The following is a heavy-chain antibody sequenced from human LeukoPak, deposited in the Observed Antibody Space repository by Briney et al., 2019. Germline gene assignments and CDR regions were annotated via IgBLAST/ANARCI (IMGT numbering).Heavy chain of an antibody. CDR1: GFTFSSYA. J-gene: IGHJ6*03. CDR3: AKGPGYDFWSGLRYYMDV. D-gene: IGHD3-3*01. V-gene: IGHV3-23*01. Sequence: GGSLRLSCAASGFTFSSYAMTWVRQAPGKGLEWVSAISGSGGSTYDADSVKGRFTISRDNSKNTLYLQMNSLRAEDTAVYYCAKGPGYDFWSGLRYYMDVWGKGTTVTVSS. CDR2: ISGSGGST.